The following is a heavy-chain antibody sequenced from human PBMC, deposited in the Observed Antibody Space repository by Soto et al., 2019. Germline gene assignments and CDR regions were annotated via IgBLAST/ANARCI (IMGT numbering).Heavy chain of an antibody. V-gene: IGHV1-8*01. D-gene: IGHD6-19*01. CDR2: MNPKSGNT. Sequence: QVQLVQSGAEGKKPGASVKVSCKASGYTFTSYDINCVRQATGQGHEWMGWMNPKSGNTGYAQKFQGRVTMTGNTSISTSYMELSSLISEHTAVYYCARERAVAGFDSWGQGTLVTVSS. CDR3: ARERAVAGFDS. J-gene: IGHJ4*02. CDR1: GYTFTSYD.